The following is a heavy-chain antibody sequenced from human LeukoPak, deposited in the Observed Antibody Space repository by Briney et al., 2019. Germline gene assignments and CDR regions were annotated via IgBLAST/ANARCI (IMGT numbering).Heavy chain of an antibody. J-gene: IGHJ4*02. CDR2: IYYSGST. CDR3: ARIRSVVAPFDY. V-gene: IGHV4-59*08. CDR1: GGSISSYY. D-gene: IGHD3-22*01. Sequence: SDTLSLTCTVSGGSISSYYWSWIRQPPGKGLEWIGYIYYSGSTNYNPSRKSRVTVSLETSKNQFSLKLSSVTAADTAVYYCARIRSVVAPFDYWGQGTLVTVSS.